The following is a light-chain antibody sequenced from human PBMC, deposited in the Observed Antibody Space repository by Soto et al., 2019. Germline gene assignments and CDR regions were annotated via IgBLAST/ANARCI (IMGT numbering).Light chain of an antibody. J-gene: IGKJ4*01. CDR2: NAF. CDR3: QRYNDWPLT. V-gene: IGKV3-15*01. CDR1: QGIGVT. Sequence: EIVMTQSPATLSLSPLEGATLSCRASQGIGVTLAWYQQKPGQNPRLLIYNAFTRATGVPARFSGSGSGTDFTLTINSLQSEDFAVYYCQRYNDWPLTFGGGTKVDIK.